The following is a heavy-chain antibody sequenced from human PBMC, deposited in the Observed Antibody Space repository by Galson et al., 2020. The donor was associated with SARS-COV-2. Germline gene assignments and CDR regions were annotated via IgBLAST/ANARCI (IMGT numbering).Heavy chain of an antibody. V-gene: IGHV3-23*01. D-gene: IGHD5-12*01. CDR2: ISGTAHRT. CDR1: GFTFSSYD. J-gene: IGHJ3*02. CDR3: AHSSLRSAIPPDI. Sequence: TGGSLRLSCAASGFTFSSYDMSWVRQAPEKGLEWVSAISGTAHRTYYAESVKGRFTISRDNAKNTLYLLMNNLGVEDTALYSCAHSSLRSAIPPDIWGQGTMVTVSS.